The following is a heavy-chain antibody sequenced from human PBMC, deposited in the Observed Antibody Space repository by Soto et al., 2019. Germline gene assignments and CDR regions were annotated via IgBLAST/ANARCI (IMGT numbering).Heavy chain of an antibody. J-gene: IGHJ6*01. CDR2: IYHSGRT. D-gene: IGHD6-13*01. CDR1: GGSISSGGYS. V-gene: IGHV4-30-2*01. Sequence: QLQLQESGSGLVKPSQTLSLTCALSGGSISSGGYSWSWIRQPPGKGLEWIGYIYHSGRTYYNPSRKRRVTISVDRSKHQFYLKLSSVTAADTAVYYCARAAAGSPPHYDYYYGMDVWGQGTTGTVSA. CDR3: ARAAAGSPPHYDYYYGMDV.